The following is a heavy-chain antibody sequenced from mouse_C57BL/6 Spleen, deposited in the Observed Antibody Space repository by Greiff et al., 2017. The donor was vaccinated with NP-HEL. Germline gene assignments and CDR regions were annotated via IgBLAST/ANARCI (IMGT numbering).Heavy chain of an antibody. J-gene: IGHJ2*01. D-gene: IGHD1-1*01. Sequence: QVQLQQPGAELVRPGTSVKLSCKASGYTFTSYWMHWVKQRPGQGLEWIGVIDPSDSYTNYNPKFKGKATLTVDTSSSTAYMQLRSLTSEDSAVYYCARGEHYYGSSPSYFGYWGQGTTLTVSS. CDR2: IDPSDSYT. V-gene: IGHV1-59*01. CDR1: GYTFTSYW. CDR3: ARGEHYYGSSPSYFGY.